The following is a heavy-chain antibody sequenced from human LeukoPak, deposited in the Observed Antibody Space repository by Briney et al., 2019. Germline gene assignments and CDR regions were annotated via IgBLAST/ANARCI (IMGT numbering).Heavy chain of an antibody. D-gene: IGHD1-26*01. Sequence: GGSLRLSCAASGFTFSSYSMNWVRRAPGKGLEWVSSISTSSSYIYYADSVKGRFTISRDNSKNTLYLQMNSLRAEDTAVYYCARDSVGGTATFDYWGQGTLVTVSS. CDR2: ISTSSSYI. CDR3: ARDSVGGTATFDY. CDR1: GFTFSSYS. V-gene: IGHV3-21*01. J-gene: IGHJ4*02.